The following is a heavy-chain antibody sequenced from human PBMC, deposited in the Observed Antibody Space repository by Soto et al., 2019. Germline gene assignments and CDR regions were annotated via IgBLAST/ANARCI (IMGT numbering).Heavy chain of an antibody. J-gene: IGHJ4*02. V-gene: IGHV1-18*01. CDR2: ISAYNGNT. Sequence: ASLKVSCKSSGSTFTSYGISCVRHAPGQGLEWMGWISAYNGNTNYAQKLQGRVTISRDNSKNTLYLQMNSLRAEDTAVYYCARDRYGDYLNDYWGQGTLVTVSS. D-gene: IGHD4-17*01. CDR1: GSTFTSYG. CDR3: ARDRYGDYLNDY.